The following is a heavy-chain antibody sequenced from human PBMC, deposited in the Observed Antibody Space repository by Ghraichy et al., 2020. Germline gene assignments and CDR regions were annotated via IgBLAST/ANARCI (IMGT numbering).Heavy chain of an antibody. CDR3: ARAGATVTTDYYYYGMDV. Sequence: GGSLRLSCAASGFTFSSYDMHWVRQATGKGLEWVSAIGTAGDTYYPGSVKGRFTISRENAKNSLYLQMNSLRAEDTAVYYCARAGATVTTDYYYYGMDVWGQGTTVTVSS. V-gene: IGHV3-13*01. J-gene: IGHJ6*02. CDR2: IGTAGDT. D-gene: IGHD4-17*01. CDR1: GFTFSSYD.